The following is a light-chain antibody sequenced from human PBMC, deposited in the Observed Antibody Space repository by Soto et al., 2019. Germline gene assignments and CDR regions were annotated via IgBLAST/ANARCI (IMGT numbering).Light chain of an antibody. V-gene: IGKV1-39*01. J-gene: IGKJ1*01. CDR1: QTIKTY. Sequence: DIQMTQSPSPLSASVGDRVTITCRASQTIKTYLNWYRHKPGKAPELLIYAASRLQSGVASRISGSGSGTYFILTISSLQPDDLATYYCQQTYTAPGTFGQGTKVEI. CDR2: AAS. CDR3: QQTYTAPGT.